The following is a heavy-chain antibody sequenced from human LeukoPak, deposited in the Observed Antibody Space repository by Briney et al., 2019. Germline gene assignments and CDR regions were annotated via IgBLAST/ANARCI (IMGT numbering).Heavy chain of an antibody. D-gene: IGHD3-10*01. Sequence: PGGSLRLSCAASGFTFSSYALHWVRHAPGNGLEWVAVISYDGSDKYYADSVKGRFTISRDNSKNTLYLQMNSLRAEDTAVYYCAKDLAYGSGVGGFDYWGQGTLVTVSS. V-gene: IGHV3-30*18. CDR2: ISYDGSDK. CDR3: AKDLAYGSGVGGFDY. CDR1: GFTFSSYA. J-gene: IGHJ4*02.